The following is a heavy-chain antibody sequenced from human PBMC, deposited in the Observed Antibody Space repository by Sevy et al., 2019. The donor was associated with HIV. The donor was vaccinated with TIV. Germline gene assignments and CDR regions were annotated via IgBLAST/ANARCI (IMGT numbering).Heavy chain of an antibody. Sequence: GGSLRLSCAASGFTFSSYAMSWVRQAPGKGLEWVSAISCSGGSTYYADSVKGRFTISRDNSKNTLYLQMNSLGAEDTAVYYCAKLPAYDYVWGSYRYTGGYYYYMYVWGKGTTVTVSS. CDR1: GFTFSSYA. D-gene: IGHD3-16*02. V-gene: IGHV3-23*01. CDR3: AKLPAYDYVWGSYRYTGGYYYYMYV. J-gene: IGHJ6*03. CDR2: ISCSGGST.